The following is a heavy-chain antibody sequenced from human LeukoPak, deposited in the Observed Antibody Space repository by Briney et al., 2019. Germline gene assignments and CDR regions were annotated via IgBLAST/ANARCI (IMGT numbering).Heavy chain of an antibody. V-gene: IGHV1-2*02. D-gene: IGHD2-2*01. CDR3: ASHQYCSSTSCFYYYYYGMDV. CDR2: INPNSGGT. CDR1: GYTFTDYY. Sequence: ASVKVSCKASGYTFTDYYIHWVRQAPGQGLEWMGWINPNSGGTNYAQKFQGRVTMTRDTSISTAYMELSRLRSDDTAVYYCASHQYCSSTSCFYYYYYGMDVWGQGTTVTVSS. J-gene: IGHJ6*02.